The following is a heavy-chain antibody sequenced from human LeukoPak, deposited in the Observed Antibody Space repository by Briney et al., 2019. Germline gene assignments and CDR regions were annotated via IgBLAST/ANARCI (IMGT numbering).Heavy chain of an antibody. CDR2: INHSGST. CDR1: GGSFSGYY. D-gene: IGHD7-27*01. J-gene: IGHJ6*03. V-gene: IGHV4-34*01. Sequence: SETLSLTCAVYGGSFSGYYWSWIRQPPGKGLEWIGEINHSGSTNYNPSLKSRVTISVDTSKNQFSLKLSSVTAADTAVYYCARVNLGYYYYYYYMDVWGKGTTVTVSS. CDR3: ARVNLGYYYYYYYMDV.